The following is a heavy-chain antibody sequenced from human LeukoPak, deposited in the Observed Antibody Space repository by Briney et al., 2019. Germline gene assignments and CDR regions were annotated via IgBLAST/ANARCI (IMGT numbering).Heavy chain of an antibody. CDR3: ARAPITSPFYFDY. CDR1: GFAFDEHG. CDR2: INWSGGST. D-gene: IGHD2-2*01. Sequence: GGSLRLSCTASGFAFDEHGMGWVRQVPGKGLEWVSGINWSGGSTGYADPLRGRFTISRDNAKNSLYLQMDSLRAEDTALYYCARAPITSPFYFDYWGQGTLVTVSS. V-gene: IGHV3-20*04. J-gene: IGHJ4*02.